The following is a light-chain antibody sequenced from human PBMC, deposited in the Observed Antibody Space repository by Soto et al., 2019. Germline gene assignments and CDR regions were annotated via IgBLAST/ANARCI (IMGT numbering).Light chain of an antibody. Sequence: QSVLTQPRSVSGSPGQSVTISCTGTSSDVGGYNYVSWYQQHPGKAPKLMIYDVSKRPSGVPDRFSGSKSGNTASLTISGLRAEDEADYYSCSYAGTYISVSGTGPKFTVL. CDR3: CSYAGTYISV. J-gene: IGLJ1*01. V-gene: IGLV2-11*01. CDR1: SSDVGGYNY. CDR2: DVS.